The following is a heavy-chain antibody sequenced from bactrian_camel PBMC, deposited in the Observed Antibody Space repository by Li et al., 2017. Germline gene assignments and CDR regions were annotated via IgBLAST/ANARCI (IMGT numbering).Heavy chain of an antibody. Sequence: VQLVESGGGLVQPGGSLRLSCATSGFTFSSYDMSWVRQAPGKGLEWVSAIDTSAGTTYYTDTVKGRFTISQDVAKNTVYLQMNGLKPEDTALYYCAKERARDSWGFDGMDVWGKGTQVTVS. J-gene: IGHJ7*01. CDR1: GFTFSSYD. D-gene: IGHD6*01. CDR2: IDTSAGTT. V-gene: IGHV3S40*01.